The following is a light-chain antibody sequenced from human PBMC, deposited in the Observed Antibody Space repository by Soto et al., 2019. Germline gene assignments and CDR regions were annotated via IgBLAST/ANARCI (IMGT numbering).Light chain of an antibody. V-gene: IGKV3D-15*01. CDR1: QGVSRY. CDR2: DTS. J-gene: IGKJ1*01. CDR3: QQYNDWPLT. Sequence: EIVLTQSPATLSVSPEERATLSCRASQGVSRYLAWYQQKPGQSPRLLIYDTSNRATGIPARFSGSGSGTEFTLTISSLQSEDFALYYCQQYNDWPLTFGQGTKVDIK.